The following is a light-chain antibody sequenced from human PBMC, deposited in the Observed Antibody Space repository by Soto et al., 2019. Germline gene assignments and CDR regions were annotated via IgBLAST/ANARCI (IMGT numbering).Light chain of an antibody. V-gene: IGKV1-5*03. CDR3: QHFNGYPLT. J-gene: IGKJ4*01. Sequence: DIQMTQSPSTLSASVGDRVTITCRASQSISSWLAWYQQKPGKAPKLLIYKASGLQSGVPSRFSGRGSGTEFTLTISSLQPDDFATYYCQHFNGYPLTFGGGTKVEIK. CDR2: KAS. CDR1: QSISSW.